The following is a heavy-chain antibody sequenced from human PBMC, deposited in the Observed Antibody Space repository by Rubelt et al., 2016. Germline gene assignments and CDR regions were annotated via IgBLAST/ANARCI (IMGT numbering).Heavy chain of an antibody. CDR1: EFTFNNYA. CDR3: ARGRDYGDY. CDR2: IYSGGST. Sequence: EVQLLESGGGLVQPGGSLRLSCAASEFTFNNYAMSWVRQPPGKGLEWVSVIYSGGSTYYADSVKGRFTISRHNSKNTLYLQINSLRAEDTAVYYCARGRDYGDYWGQGTLVTVSS. J-gene: IGHJ4*02. V-gene: IGHV3-23*03.